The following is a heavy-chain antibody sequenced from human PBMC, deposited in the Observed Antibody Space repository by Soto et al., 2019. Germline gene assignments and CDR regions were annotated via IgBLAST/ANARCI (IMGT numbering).Heavy chain of an antibody. CDR1: GGSFSGYY. Sequence: LSLTCAVYGGSFSGYYWSWIRQPPGKGLEWIGEINHSGSTNYNPSLKSRVTISVDTSKNQFSLKLSSVTAADTAVYYCAREQQHYAFDIWGQGTMVTVSS. CDR3: AREQQHYAFDI. CDR2: INHSGST. V-gene: IGHV4-34*01. J-gene: IGHJ3*02. D-gene: IGHD6-13*01.